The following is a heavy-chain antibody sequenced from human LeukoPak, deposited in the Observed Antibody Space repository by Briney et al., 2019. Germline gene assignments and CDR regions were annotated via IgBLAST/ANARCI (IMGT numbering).Heavy chain of an antibody. CDR3: TRDCSSTSCYGTFDY. J-gene: IGHJ4*02. CDR1: GGSISSYY. V-gene: IGHV4-59*01. CDR2: IYYSGST. Sequence: SETLSLTCTVSGGSISSYYWSWIRQPPGKGLEWIGYIYYSGSTNYNPSLKSRVTISVDTSKNQFSLKLSSVTAADTAVYYCTRDCSSTSCYGTFDYWGQGILVTVSS. D-gene: IGHD2-2*01.